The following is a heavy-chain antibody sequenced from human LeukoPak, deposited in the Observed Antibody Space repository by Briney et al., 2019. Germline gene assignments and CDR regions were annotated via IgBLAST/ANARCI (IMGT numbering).Heavy chain of an antibody. CDR2: INHSGST. V-gene: IGHV4-34*01. J-gene: IGHJ5*02. CDR3: ARVRSGWYGLGGTNWFDP. Sequence: PSETLSLTCAVYGGSFSSYYWSWIRQPPGKGLEWIGEINHSGSTNYNPSLKSRVTISVDTSKNQFSLKLSSVTAADTAVYYCARVRSGWYGLGGTNWFDPWGQGTLVTVSS. CDR1: GGSFSSYY. D-gene: IGHD6-19*01.